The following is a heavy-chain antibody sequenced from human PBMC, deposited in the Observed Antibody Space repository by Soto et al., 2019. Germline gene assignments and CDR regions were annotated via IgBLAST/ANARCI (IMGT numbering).Heavy chain of an antibody. CDR3: ARSMFYSHGTKYSPFEY. D-gene: IGHD2-8*01. Sequence: SETLSLTCTVSGGSVSSGNYYWSWIRQPPGKGLEWIGYFYYTGSINYNPSLKSRVTIFIDASKNQFSLTLYSVTAADTAIYYCARSMFYSHGTKYSPFEYWGQGTLVT. CDR2: FYYTGSI. CDR1: GGSVSSGNYY. J-gene: IGHJ4*02. V-gene: IGHV4-61*01.